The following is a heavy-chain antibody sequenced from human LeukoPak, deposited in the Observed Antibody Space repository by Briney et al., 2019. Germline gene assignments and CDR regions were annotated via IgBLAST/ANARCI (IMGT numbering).Heavy chain of an antibody. CDR1: GFTFSDYY. CDR2: ISSGGKTI. J-gene: IGHJ2*01. D-gene: IGHD1-14*01. V-gene: IGHV3-11*04. Sequence: GGSLRLSCAASGFTFSDYYMTWMRQAPGKGLECISYISSGGKTIYSSDSVKGPFFISRDNAKNSLYLQMTNLKVEDTAFYYCARGGGAYHPLVWHFELWGRGTLVTVSS. CDR3: ARGGGAYHPLVWHFEL.